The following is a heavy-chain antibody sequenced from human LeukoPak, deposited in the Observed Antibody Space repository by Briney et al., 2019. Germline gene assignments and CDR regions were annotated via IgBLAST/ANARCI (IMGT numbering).Heavy chain of an antibody. D-gene: IGHD5-12*01. V-gene: IGHV1-69*13. Sequence: SVNVSCKASGGSFSSHAISWVRQAPGQGLEWMGGIIPIFGTANYAQKFQGRVTITADESTSTAYMELSSLRSEDTAVYYCARVYSGYDYYFDYWGQGTLVTVSS. J-gene: IGHJ4*02. CDR3: ARVYSGYDYYFDY. CDR2: IIPIFGTA. CDR1: GGSFSSHA.